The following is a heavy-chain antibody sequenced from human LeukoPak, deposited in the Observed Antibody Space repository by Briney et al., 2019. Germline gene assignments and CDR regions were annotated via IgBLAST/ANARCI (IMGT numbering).Heavy chain of an antibody. CDR1: GFSFSDYW. J-gene: IGHJ4*02. Sequence: GGSLRLSCAASGFSFSDYWMFWVCHAPGKGPVGVSHISTDGTSTTYADSVKGRFTISRDNAKNTMYLHMNSLRVEDTAVYYCARFSSAGEDYWGQGTLVTVSS. CDR3: ARFSSAGEDY. CDR2: ISTDGTST. D-gene: IGHD2-15*01. V-gene: IGHV3-74*01.